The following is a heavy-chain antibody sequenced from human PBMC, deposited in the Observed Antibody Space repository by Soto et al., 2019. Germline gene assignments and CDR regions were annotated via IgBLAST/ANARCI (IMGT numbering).Heavy chain of an antibody. V-gene: IGHV4-31*03. J-gene: IGHJ4*02. D-gene: IGHD3-9*01. CDR3: AREPRIDYDTPAGFDY. Sequence: LTCTVSGGSISSGGYYWSWVRQHPGKGLEWIGYIYYSGSTYYNPSLKSRVTISVDTSKNQFSLKLSSVTAADTAVYYCAREPRIDYDTPAGFDYWGQGTLVTVSS. CDR1: GGSISSGGYY. CDR2: IYYSGST.